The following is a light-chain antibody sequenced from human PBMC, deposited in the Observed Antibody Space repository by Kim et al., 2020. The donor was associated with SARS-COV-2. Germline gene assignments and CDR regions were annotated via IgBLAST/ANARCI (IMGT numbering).Light chain of an antibody. CDR3: CSYAGSYSAV. J-gene: IGLJ2*01. CDR1: GSHVGAYYY. V-gene: IGLV2-11*01. CDR2: VVT. Sequence: GLSFSFSCTESGSHVGAYYYVSWYQQHPCKVPKLLIYVVTRRPSGVPDRFSGSKSGNTASLTISGLQADDEADYYCCSYAGSYSAVFGGGTQLTVL.